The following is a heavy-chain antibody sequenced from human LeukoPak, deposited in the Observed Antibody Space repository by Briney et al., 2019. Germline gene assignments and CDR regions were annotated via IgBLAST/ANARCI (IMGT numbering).Heavy chain of an antibody. CDR3: ARDLDRGLNCFDP. D-gene: IGHD1-1*01. Sequence: GASVRVSCKASGYTFTDYYIHWVRQAPGQGLEWMGWISPDIGGTNYAQKFQGRVTMTRDTSISTAYMELSRLTSDDTAVYYCARDLDRGLNCFDPWGQGALVTVSS. J-gene: IGHJ5*02. CDR1: GYTFTDYY. V-gene: IGHV1-2*02. CDR2: ISPDIGGT.